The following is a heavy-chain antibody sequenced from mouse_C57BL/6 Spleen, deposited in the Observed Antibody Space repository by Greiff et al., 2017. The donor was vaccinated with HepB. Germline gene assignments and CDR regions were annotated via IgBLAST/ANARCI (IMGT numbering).Heavy chain of an antibody. J-gene: IGHJ4*01. CDR2: INPGSGGT. Sequence: VQLQQSGAELVRPGTSVKVSCKASGYAFTNYLIEWVKQRPGQGLEWIGVINPGSGGTNYNEKFKGKATLTVDKSSSTAYMQLSSLTSEDSAVYFCARRGSLYAMDYWGQGTSVTVSS. CDR1: GYAFTNYL. V-gene: IGHV1-54*01. CDR3: ARRGSLYAMDY.